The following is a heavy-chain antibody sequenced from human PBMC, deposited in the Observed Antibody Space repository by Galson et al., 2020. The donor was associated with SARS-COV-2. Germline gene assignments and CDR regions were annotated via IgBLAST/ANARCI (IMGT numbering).Heavy chain of an antibody. J-gene: IGHJ4*02. D-gene: IGHD6-6*01. V-gene: IGHV5-10-1*01. CDR2: IDPSDSYT. Sequence: HGESLKISCKGSGYSFTSYWISWVRQMPGKGLEWMGRIDPSDSYTNFSPSFQGHVTISVDRSVSTAYLQWTSLKASDTAMYYCARHVGGSSAVFDYWGQGTLVTVSS. CDR3: ARHVGGSSAVFDY. CDR1: GYSFTSYW.